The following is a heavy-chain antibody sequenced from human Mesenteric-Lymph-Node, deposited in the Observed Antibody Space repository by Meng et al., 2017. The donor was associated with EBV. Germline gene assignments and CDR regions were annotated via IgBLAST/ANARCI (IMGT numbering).Heavy chain of an antibody. D-gene: IGHD2-21*01. Sequence: QGQLVEFGGEVQTPVAPVQVSCQASGYTFTKYGISWVRQAPGQGLEWMGWINAYNGDTNYAQTLQGRVTMTTDTSTSTAYMELRSLRSDDTAVYYCARVEVGITSGDYWGQGTLVTVSS. J-gene: IGHJ4*02. CDR3: ARVEVGITSGDY. CDR1: GYTFTKYG. CDR2: INAYNGDT. V-gene: IGHV1-18*01.